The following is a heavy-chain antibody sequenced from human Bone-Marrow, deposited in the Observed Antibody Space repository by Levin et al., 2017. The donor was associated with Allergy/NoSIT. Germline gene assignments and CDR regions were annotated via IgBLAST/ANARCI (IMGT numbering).Heavy chain of an antibody. Sequence: GESLKISCAASGFSFTGYTLTWVRQAPGKGLEWVSSISRLTTNIYYADSVKGRFTISRDNAMYSVFLQLNSLRIEDSAVYYCAVIAADSRDPFDIWGQGTLVTVSA. CDR2: ISRLTTNI. V-gene: IGHV3-21*01. CDR3: AVIAADSRDPFDI. D-gene: IGHD6-13*01. J-gene: IGHJ3*02. CDR1: GFSFTGYT.